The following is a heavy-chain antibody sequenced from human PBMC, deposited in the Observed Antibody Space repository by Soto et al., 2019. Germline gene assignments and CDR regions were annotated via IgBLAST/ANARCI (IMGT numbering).Heavy chain of an antibody. D-gene: IGHD3-10*01. CDR2: ITYGGST. CDR1: GIHFSSYC. J-gene: IGHJ4*02. Sequence: GCLTPCCVGLGIHFSSYCMNLVPQPPGKGLEWVSSITYGGSTYCPYSVKGGFTISRDNSKNTLYLQMNRLRAEDTAVYYCAKDLAVRVLTSFDYWGQGTLVTVSS. CDR3: AKDLAVRVLTSFDY. V-gene: IGHV3-23*01.